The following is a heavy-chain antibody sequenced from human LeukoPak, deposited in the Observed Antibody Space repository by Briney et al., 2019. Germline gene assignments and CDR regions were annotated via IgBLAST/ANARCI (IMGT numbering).Heavy chain of an antibody. D-gene: IGHD6-13*01. CDR2: ISAYNGNT. V-gene: IGHV1-18*01. J-gene: IGHJ6*02. CDR1: GYTFTSYG. Sequence: ASVKVSCKASGYTFTSYGISWVRQAPGQGLEWMGWISAYNGNTNYAQKLQGRVTMTTDTSTSTAYMELMSLISDDTAVYYCARSHTGYIRMDVWGQGTTVTVSS. CDR3: ARSHTGYIRMDV.